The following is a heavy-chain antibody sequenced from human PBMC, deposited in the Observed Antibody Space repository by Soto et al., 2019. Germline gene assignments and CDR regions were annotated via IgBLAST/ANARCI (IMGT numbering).Heavy chain of an antibody. J-gene: IGHJ4*02. Sequence: QVQLQESGPGLVKPSGTLSLTCTVSGGSVSSTNWWSWVRQAPGEGLEWIGEIFHSGTNNYNQPLKIRVVISMDTSTNQLSLRLDSVTAADTALYFCARHIAVPTTRGFDYWGQGTLVTVSS. CDR3: ARHIAVPTTRGFDY. D-gene: IGHD2-15*01. V-gene: IGHV4-4*02. CDR1: GGSVSSTNW. CDR2: IFHSGTN.